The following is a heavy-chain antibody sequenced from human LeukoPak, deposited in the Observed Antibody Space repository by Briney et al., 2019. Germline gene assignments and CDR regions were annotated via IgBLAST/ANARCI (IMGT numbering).Heavy chain of an antibody. J-gene: IGHJ3*02. V-gene: IGHV1-69*05. CDR2: IIPIFGTA. Sequence: GASVKVSCKASGVTFSIYAISWVRQAPGQGLDWMGRIIPIFGTANYAQKFQGRVTITTDESTSTAYMEVSSLRSEDTAVYYCASLSDFKLAFDIWGQGTMVTVSS. D-gene: IGHD3-3*01. CDR1: GVTFSIYA. CDR3: ASLSDFKLAFDI.